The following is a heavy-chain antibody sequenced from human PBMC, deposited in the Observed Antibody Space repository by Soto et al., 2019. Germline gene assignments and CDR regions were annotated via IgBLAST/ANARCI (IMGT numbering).Heavy chain of an antibody. CDR1: GFIFSGYA. Sequence: GGSLRLSCAASGFIFSGYAMTWVRQAPGEALEWVSTISGSGGSTYYADSVKGRFTISRDNSRNTLYLQMNSLRAEDTAVYYCAKATRTYCGGGFCSSDSWGQGTLVTVSS. D-gene: IGHD2-21*02. CDR2: ISGSGGST. J-gene: IGHJ4*02. CDR3: AKATRTYCGGGFCSSDS. V-gene: IGHV3-23*01.